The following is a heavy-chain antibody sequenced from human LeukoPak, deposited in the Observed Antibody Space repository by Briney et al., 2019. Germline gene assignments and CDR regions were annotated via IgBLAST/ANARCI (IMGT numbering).Heavy chain of an antibody. Sequence: GGSLRLSCAASGFTFSSYAMSWVRQAPGKGLEWVSYISRSSSTIYYADSVKGRFTISRDNAKNSLYLQMNSLRAEDTAVYYCSRDLRGADDYWGQGTLVTVSS. CDR3: SRDLRGADDY. D-gene: IGHD1-26*01. J-gene: IGHJ4*02. CDR2: ISRSSSTI. V-gene: IGHV3-48*01. CDR1: GFTFSSYA.